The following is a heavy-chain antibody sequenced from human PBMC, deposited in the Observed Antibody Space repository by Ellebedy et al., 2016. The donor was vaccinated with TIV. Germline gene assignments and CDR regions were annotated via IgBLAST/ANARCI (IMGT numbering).Heavy chain of an antibody. CDR2: IYSGGST. J-gene: IGHJ6*02. CDR3: ATVGHYYDSILYGMDV. CDR1: GFTVSSNY. Sequence: GESLKISXAASGFTVSSNYMSWVRQAPGKGLEWVSVIYSGGSTYYADSVKGRFTISRHNSKNTLYLQMNSLRAEDTAVYYCATVGHYYDSILYGMDVWGQGTTVTVSS. D-gene: IGHD3-22*01. V-gene: IGHV3-53*04.